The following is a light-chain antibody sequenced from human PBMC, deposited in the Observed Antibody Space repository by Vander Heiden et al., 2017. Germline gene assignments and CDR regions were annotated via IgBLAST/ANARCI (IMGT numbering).Light chain of an antibody. J-gene: IGLJ3*02. Sequence: QSALTQPPSASGTPVQRVTISCSGSTPNIGNNYVYWYQQIPGTAPKVLIFRTDQRPSGVPDRVSGSKSGTSASLAISGLRSEDEGDYYCASWDDSLRGWVFSGGTTLTVL. V-gene: IGLV1-47*01. CDR2: RTD. CDR3: ASWDDSLRGWV. CDR1: TPNIGNNY.